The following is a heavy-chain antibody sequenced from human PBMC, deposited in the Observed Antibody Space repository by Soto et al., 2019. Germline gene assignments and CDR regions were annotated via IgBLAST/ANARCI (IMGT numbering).Heavy chain of an antibody. CDR1: GFTFSSYA. CDR2: IGSYGGST. Sequence: EVQLVESGGDLVQPGGSLRLSCAASGFTFSSYAMHWVRQAPGKGLEYVAGIGSYGGSTYYANSVRGRFTISRDSSKNTLNLQMGSLRAEDMAVYYCAREIYSHLQNDVFDIWGQGTMVTVSS. D-gene: IGHD6-13*01. J-gene: IGHJ3*02. CDR3: AREIYSHLQNDVFDI. V-gene: IGHV3-64*01.